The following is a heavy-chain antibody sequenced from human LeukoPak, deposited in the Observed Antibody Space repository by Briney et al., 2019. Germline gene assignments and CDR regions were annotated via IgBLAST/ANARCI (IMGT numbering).Heavy chain of an antibody. CDR2: INPNSGGT. CDR3: ASGLWVTAIEEGPIGNNDF. V-gene: IGHV1-2*02. CDR1: GYTFTGYY. Sequence: ASVKVSCKASGYTFTGYYMHWVRQAPGQGLEWMGWINPNSGGTNYAQKFQGRVTMTRDTSTSTAYMELSRLRSDDTAVYYCASGLWVTAIEEGPIGNNDFWGQGTLVTVSS. D-gene: IGHD2-21*02. J-gene: IGHJ4*02.